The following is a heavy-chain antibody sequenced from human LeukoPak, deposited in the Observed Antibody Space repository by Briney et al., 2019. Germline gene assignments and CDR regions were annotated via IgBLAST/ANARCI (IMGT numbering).Heavy chain of an antibody. D-gene: IGHD5-24*01. V-gene: IGHV4-4*07. CDR2: IDASGST. CDR1: GVSVSSYY. Sequence: SESLSLTCTVSGVSVSSYYWIWIRQPAGRGLEWIGRIDASGSTNFTPSLKSRVTMSVDSSKNQFSLKLSSVTAADTALYYCARKDGDIWGQGTMVTVSS. CDR3: ARKDGDI. J-gene: IGHJ3*02.